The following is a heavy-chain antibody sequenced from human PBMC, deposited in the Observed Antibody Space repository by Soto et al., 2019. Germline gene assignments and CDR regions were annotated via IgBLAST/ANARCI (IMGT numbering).Heavy chain of an antibody. Sequence: QVQLVESGGGVVQPGTSLGLSCAASGFTFINSAMHWVRQAPGKGLEWVTAITYDGTKTYYADSVKGRFTISRDNSRNTLYLQMNSLRPEDTAVYYCASLPWEDLVAPRGSYGVPWGQGALVTVSS. CDR2: ITYDGTKT. V-gene: IGHV3-30-3*01. D-gene: IGHD2-15*01. CDR3: ASLPWEDLVAPRGSYGVP. CDR1: GFTFINSA. J-gene: IGHJ5*02.